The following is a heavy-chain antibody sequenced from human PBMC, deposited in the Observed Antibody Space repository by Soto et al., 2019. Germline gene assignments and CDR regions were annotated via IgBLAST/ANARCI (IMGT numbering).Heavy chain of an antibody. Sequence: QVQLVESGGGVVQPGRSLRLSCAASGFTFSSYGMHWVRQAPGKGLEWVAVISYDGSNKYYADSVKGRFTISRDNSKNTLYLQINSLRAEDTAVYYCAKDPDDDFDIWGQGTMVTVSS. V-gene: IGHV3-30*18. CDR1: GFTFSSYG. CDR2: ISYDGSNK. J-gene: IGHJ3*02. CDR3: AKDPDDDFDI.